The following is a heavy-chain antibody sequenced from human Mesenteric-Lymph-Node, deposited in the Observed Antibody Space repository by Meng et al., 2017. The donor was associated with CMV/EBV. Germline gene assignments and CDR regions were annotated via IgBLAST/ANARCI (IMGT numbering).Heavy chain of an antibody. D-gene: IGHD6-13*01. CDR3: AKDRGDSSSWYEWFDP. CDR1: GFTFSSYA. Sequence: SGFTFSSYAMSWVRQAPGKGREWVSGISGSDGNTYYADSVKGRFTISRDNSKNTLYLQMNSLRAEDTAVYYCAKDRGDSSSWYEWFDPWGQGTLVTVSS. CDR2: ISGSDGNT. J-gene: IGHJ5*02. V-gene: IGHV3-23*01.